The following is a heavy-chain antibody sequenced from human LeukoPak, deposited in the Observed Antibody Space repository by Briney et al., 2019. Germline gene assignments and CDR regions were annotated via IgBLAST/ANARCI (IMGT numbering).Heavy chain of an antibody. CDR1: GGSFSGYY. V-gene: IGHV4-34*01. J-gene: IGHJ6*03. CDR2: INHSGST. Sequence: PSETLSLTCAVYGGSFSGYYWSWIRQPPGKGLEWIGEINHSGSTNYNPSLKSRVTISVDTSKNQFSLKLSSVTAADTAVYYCARVKAMVRYYMDVWGKGTTVTVSS. D-gene: IGHD3-10*01. CDR3: ARVKAMVRYYMDV.